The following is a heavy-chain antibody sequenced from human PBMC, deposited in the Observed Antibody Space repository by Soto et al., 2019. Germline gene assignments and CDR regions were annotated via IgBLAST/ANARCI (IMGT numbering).Heavy chain of an antibody. CDR1: GGSFSDYH. V-gene: IGHV4-59*01. J-gene: IGHJ3*02. CDR2: IYYSGST. CDR3: ANDAFDI. Sequence: SETLSLTCAVYGGSFSDYHWSWIRQPPGKGLEWIGYIYYSGSTNYNPSLKSRVTISVDTSKNQFSLKLSSVTAADTAVYYCANDAFDIWGQGTMVTVSS.